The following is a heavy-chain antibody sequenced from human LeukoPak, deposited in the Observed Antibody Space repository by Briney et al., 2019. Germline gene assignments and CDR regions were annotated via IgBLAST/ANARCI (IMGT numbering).Heavy chain of an antibody. CDR2: VSSSSSTI. V-gene: IGHV3-48*03. J-gene: IGHJ4*02. D-gene: IGHD6-13*01. Sequence: GGSLRLSCVGSGFTSSNYEMNWVRQAPGKGLEWVSFVSSSSSTIYYADSVKGRFTISRDNAKNSLYLQMNSLRAEDTAVYYCTREVSQQLGYWGQGTLVTVSS. CDR3: TREVSQQLGY. CDR1: GFTSSNYE.